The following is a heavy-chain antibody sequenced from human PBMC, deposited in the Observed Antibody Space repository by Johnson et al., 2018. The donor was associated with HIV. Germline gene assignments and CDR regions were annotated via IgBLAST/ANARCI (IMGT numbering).Heavy chain of an antibody. D-gene: IGHD2-15*01. J-gene: IGHJ3*02. Sequence: MLLVESGGGLVQPGGSLRLSCAASGFTFSSYWMSWVRQAPGKGLEWVANIKQDGSEKSYVDSVKGRFTISRDNARNSLYLQMNSLRAEDTAGYYCARSVGYCSGGSCSPDAFDIWGQGTMVTVSS. CDR1: GFTFSSYW. CDR3: ARSVGYCSGGSCSPDAFDI. V-gene: IGHV3-7*01. CDR2: IKQDGSEK.